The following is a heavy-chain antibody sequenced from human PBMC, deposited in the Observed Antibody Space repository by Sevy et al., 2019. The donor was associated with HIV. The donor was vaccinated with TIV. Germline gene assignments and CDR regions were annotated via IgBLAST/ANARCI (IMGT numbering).Heavy chain of an antibody. V-gene: IGHV3-7*03. J-gene: IGHJ3*02. CDR1: GFTFSSYW. CDR3: ARGDFRGSYREIDAFDI. Sequence: GGSLRLSCAASGFTFSSYWMSRVRQAPGKGLEWVANIKQDGSEKYYVDSVKGRFTISRDNAKNSLYLQMNSLRAEDTAVYYCARGDFRGSYREIDAFDIWGQGTMVTVSS. CDR2: IKQDGSEK. D-gene: IGHD3-16*02.